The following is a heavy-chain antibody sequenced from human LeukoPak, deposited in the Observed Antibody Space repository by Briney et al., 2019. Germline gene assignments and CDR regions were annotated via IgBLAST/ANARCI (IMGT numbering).Heavy chain of an antibody. CDR3: ARHLSGYSHVY. Sequence: GESLKISCKGSGYSFATDWIGWVRQMPGEGLEWMGIIYPADSDTRYSPSFQGQVTISADKSISTAYLQWSSLKASDTAIYYCARHLSGYSHVYWGQGTLVTVSS. V-gene: IGHV5-51*01. J-gene: IGHJ4*02. CDR2: IYPADSDT. CDR1: GYSFATDW. D-gene: IGHD5-18*01.